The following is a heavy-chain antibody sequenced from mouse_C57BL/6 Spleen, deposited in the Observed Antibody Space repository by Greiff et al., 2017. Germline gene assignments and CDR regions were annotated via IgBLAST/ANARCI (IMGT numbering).Heavy chain of an antibody. V-gene: IGHV5-4*01. CDR3: ASDLYRGYFDV. Sequence: EVQGVESGGGLVKPGGSLKLSCAASGFTFSSYAMSWVRQTPEKRLEWVATISDGGSYTYYPDNVKGRFTISRDNAKNNLYLRMSHLKSEDTAMYYCASDLYRGYFDVWGTGTTVTVSS. CDR2: ISDGGSYT. D-gene: IGHD1-1*01. J-gene: IGHJ1*03. CDR1: GFTFSSYA.